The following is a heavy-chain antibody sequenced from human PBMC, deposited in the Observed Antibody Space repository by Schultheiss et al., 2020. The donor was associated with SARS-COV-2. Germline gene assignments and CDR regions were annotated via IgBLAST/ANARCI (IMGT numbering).Heavy chain of an antibody. Sequence: SETLSLTCTVSGGSISSGGYYWSWIRQHPGKGLEWIGYIYYSGSTYYNPSLKSLVTISVDTSKNQFSLKVSSVTAADTAVYYCARTAVAGTASFDYWGQGTLVTVSS. CDR2: IYYSGST. D-gene: IGHD6-19*01. CDR1: GGSISSGGYY. J-gene: IGHJ4*02. V-gene: IGHV4-31*01. CDR3: ARTAVAGTASFDY.